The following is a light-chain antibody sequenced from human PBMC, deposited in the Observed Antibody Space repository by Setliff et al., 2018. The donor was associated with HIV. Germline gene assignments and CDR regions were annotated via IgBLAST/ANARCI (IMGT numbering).Light chain of an antibody. CDR3: NSYSTSSTPRDV. V-gene: IGLV2-14*03. CDR1: SSDVGGYNH. Sequence: QSVLTQPASVSGSPGQSITISCTGTSSDVGGYNHVSWYQQHPGQAPKLMIYDVTTRPSGVSSPFSGSKSGNAASLPISGLQAEDEADYYCNSYSTSSTPRDVCGTGTKVTVL. CDR2: DVT. J-gene: IGLJ1*01.